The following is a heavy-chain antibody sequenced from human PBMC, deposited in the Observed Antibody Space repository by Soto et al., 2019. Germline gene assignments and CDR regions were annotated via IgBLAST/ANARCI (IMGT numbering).Heavy chain of an antibody. V-gene: IGHV1-2*04. CDR2: INPNSGGT. Sequence: GASVKVSCKASGYTFTGYYMHWVRQAPGQGLEWMGWINPNSGGTNYAQKFQGWVTMTRDTSISTAYMELSRLRSDDTAVYYCARETITLRRLNFFYYGLDLWGQGTTVTVSS. CDR1: GYTFTGYY. J-gene: IGHJ6*02. CDR3: ARETITLRRLNFFYYGLDL. D-gene: IGHD1-20*01.